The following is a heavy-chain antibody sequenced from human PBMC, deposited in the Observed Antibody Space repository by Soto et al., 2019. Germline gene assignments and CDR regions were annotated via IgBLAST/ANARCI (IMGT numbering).Heavy chain of an antibody. D-gene: IGHD3-9*01. CDR2: INAGNGNT. V-gene: IGHV1-3*01. CDR1: GYSLTSYA. Sequence: ASVKVSCEASGYSLTSYARHWVRQAPGQRLEWMGWINAGNGNTKYSQKFQGRVTITRDTSASTAYMELSSLRSEDTAVYYCASGLRYFDNYYYYYMDVWGKGTTVTVSS. CDR3: ASGLRYFDNYYYYYMDV. J-gene: IGHJ6*03.